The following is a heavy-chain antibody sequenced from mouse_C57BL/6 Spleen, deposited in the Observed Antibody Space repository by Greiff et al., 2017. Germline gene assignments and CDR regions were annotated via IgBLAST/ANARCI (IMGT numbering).Heavy chain of an antibody. CDR3: AREGVYDYDGFAY. J-gene: IGHJ3*01. D-gene: IGHD2-4*01. CDR2: INPGSGGT. Sequence: QVQLQQSGAELVRPGTSVKVSCKASGYAFTNYLIEWVKQRPGQGLEWIGVINPGSGGTNYNEKFKGKATLTADKSSSTDYMQLSSLTSEDSAVYCCAREGVYDYDGFAYWGQGTLVTVSA. CDR1: GYAFTNYL. V-gene: IGHV1-54*01.